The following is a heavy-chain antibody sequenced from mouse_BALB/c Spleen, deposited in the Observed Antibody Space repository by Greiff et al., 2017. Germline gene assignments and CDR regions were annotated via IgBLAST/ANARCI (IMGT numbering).Heavy chain of an antibody. CDR1: GYTFTSYT. D-gene: IGHD2-2*01. J-gene: IGHJ2*01. Sequence: QVQLQQSAAELARPGASVKMSCKASGYTFTSYTMHWVKQRPGQGLEWIGYINPSSGYTEYNQKFKDKTTLTADKSSSTAYMQLSSLTSEDSAVYYCARSRGYDRPDYWGQGTTLTVSS. V-gene: IGHV1-4*02. CDR2: INPSSGYT. CDR3: ARSRGYDRPDY.